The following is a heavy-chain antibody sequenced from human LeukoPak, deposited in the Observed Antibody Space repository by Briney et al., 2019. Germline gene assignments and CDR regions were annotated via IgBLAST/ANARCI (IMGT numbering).Heavy chain of an antibody. CDR1: GGSISSGDYY. V-gene: IGHV4-30-4*01. D-gene: IGHD5-18*01. Sequence: SQTLSLTCTVSGGSISSGDYYWSWIRQPPGKGLEWIGYIYYSGSTYYNPSLKSRVTISVDTSKNQFSLKLSSETAADTAVYYCAREGRIGYSFGGVDYWGQGTLVTVSS. CDR3: AREGRIGYSFGGVDY. CDR2: IYYSGST. J-gene: IGHJ4*02.